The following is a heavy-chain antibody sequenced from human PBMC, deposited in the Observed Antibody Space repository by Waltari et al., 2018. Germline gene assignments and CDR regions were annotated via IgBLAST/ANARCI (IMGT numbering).Heavy chain of an antibody. Sequence: QVQLQQWGAGLLKPSETLSLTCAVYGGSFSGYYWSWIRQPPGKGLEWIGEINHSGTTNYNPSLKSRVTISVDTSKNQFSLKLSSVTAADTAVYYCARGRMYWNYHKYGYYYYMDVWGKGTTVTVSS. CDR2: INHSGTT. D-gene: IGHD1-7*01. V-gene: IGHV4-34*01. J-gene: IGHJ6*03. CDR1: GGSFSGYY. CDR3: ARGRMYWNYHKYGYYYYMDV.